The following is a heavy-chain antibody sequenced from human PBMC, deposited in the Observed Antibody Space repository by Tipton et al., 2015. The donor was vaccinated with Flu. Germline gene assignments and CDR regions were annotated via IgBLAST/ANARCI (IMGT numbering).Heavy chain of an antibody. V-gene: IGHV4-31*03. CDR1: GGPITSGADY. CDR3: ARRDYSNYVSDPNSWFDP. J-gene: IGHJ5*02. Sequence: TLSLTCTVSGGPITSGADYWSWIRQHPGKGLEWSGHIYYIGSTNYNPSLKSRVTISMDTSKNQFSLKLSSMTAADTAVYYCARRDYSNYVSDPNSWFDPWGQGILVAVSS. D-gene: IGHD4-11*01. CDR2: IYYIGST.